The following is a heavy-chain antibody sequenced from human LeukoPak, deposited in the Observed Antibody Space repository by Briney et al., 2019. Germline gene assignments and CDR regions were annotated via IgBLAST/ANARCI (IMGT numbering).Heavy chain of an antibody. D-gene: IGHD2-8*02. V-gene: IGHV3-30*04. CDR2: ISYDGSHK. Sequence: GGSLRLSCAASGFTFSSYAMHWVRQAPGKGLEWVALISYDGSHKYYADSVKGRFTISRDNSKNTLYLQMNSLRAEDTAIYYCATYRQVLLPFESWGQGTLVTVSS. J-gene: IGHJ4*02. CDR1: GFTFSSYA. CDR3: ATYRQVLLPFES.